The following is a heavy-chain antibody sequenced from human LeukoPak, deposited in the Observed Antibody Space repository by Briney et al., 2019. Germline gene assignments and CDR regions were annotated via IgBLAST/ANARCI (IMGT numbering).Heavy chain of an antibody. CDR1: GFTFSSYG. CDR3: AATMVRGVIITSNYYYGMDV. V-gene: IGHV3-30*03. Sequence: GGSLRLSCAASGFTFSSYGMHWVRQAPGKGLEWVAVISYDGSNKYYADSVKGRFTISRDNSKNTLYLQMNSLRAEDTAVYYCAATMVRGVIITSNYYYGMDVWGQGTTVTVSS. CDR2: ISYDGSNK. D-gene: IGHD3-10*01. J-gene: IGHJ6*02.